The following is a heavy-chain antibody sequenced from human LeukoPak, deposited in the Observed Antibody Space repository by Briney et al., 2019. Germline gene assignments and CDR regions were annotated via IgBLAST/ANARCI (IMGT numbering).Heavy chain of an antibody. CDR2: ISYDGSNK. V-gene: IGHV3-30*03. Sequence: PGGSLRLSCAASGFTFTTYWMSWVRQAPGKGLEWVAVISYDGSNKYYADSVKGRFTISRDNSKNTLYLQMNSLRAEDTAVYYCARVVQLWLDYWGQGTLVTVSS. D-gene: IGHD5-18*01. J-gene: IGHJ4*02. CDR1: GFTFTTYW. CDR3: ARVVQLWLDY.